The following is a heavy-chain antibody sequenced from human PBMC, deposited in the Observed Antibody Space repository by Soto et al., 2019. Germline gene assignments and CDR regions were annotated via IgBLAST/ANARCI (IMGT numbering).Heavy chain of an antibody. J-gene: IGHJ4*02. CDR2: ISGSGGST. V-gene: IGHV3-23*01. D-gene: IGHD6-19*01. CDR1: GFTFSSYA. CDR3: AKHLAASGGYVSSFDF. Sequence: GGSLRLSCAASGFTFSSYAMSWVRQAPGKGLEWVSAISGSGGSTYYADSVKGRFTISRDNSKNTLYLQVNSLRAEDTAGYYFAKHLAASGGYVSSFDFCGTGTRIPVS.